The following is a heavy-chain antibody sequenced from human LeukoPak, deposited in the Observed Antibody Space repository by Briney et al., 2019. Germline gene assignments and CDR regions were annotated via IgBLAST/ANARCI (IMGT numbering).Heavy chain of an antibody. CDR1: GFTFSSYA. Sequence: GRSLRLSCAASGFTFSSYAMHWVRQAPGKGLEWVAVISYDGSNKYYADSVKGRFTISRDNSKNTLYLQMNSLRAEDTAVYYCASEASGTPSYWGQGTLVTVSS. D-gene: IGHD6-13*01. V-gene: IGHV3-30*04. J-gene: IGHJ4*02. CDR3: ASEASGTPSY. CDR2: ISYDGSNK.